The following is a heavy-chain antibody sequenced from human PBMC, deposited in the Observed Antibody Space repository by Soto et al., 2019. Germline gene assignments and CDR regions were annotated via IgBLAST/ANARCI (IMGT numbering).Heavy chain of an antibody. CDR1: GYTFTSYG. V-gene: IGHV1-18*04. D-gene: IGHD3-3*01. Sequence: ASVKVSCKASGYTFTSYGISWVRQAPGQGLEWMGWISAYNGNTNYAQKLQGRVTMTTDTSTSTAYMELRSLRSDDTAVYYCARLGLRFLEWLPLKTYYYYGLDVWGQGTTGTVS. CDR2: ISAYNGNT. J-gene: IGHJ6*02. CDR3: ARLGLRFLEWLPLKTYYYYGLDV.